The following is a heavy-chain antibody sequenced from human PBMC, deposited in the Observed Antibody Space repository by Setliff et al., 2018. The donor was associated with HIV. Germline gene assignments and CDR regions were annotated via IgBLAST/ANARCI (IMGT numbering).Heavy chain of an antibody. CDR2: IYYSGST. D-gene: IGHD6-19*01. CDR1: GGSISSYY. V-gene: IGHV4-59*08. Sequence: SETLSLTCTVSGGSISSYYWSWIRQPPGKGLEWIGYIYYSGSTNYNPSLKSRVTISVDTSKNQFSLKLSSVTAADTAVYYCARHARTLIAVAHFDYWGQGTLVTVSS. J-gene: IGHJ4*02. CDR3: ARHARTLIAVAHFDY.